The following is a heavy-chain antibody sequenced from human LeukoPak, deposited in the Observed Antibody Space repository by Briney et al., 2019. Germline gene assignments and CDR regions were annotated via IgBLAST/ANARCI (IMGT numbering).Heavy chain of an antibody. Sequence: SETLSLTCTVSGYSISNGYYWGWIRQPPGKGLEWIGSIYHSGSTYYNPSLKSRVTISVDTSKNQFSLKLSSVTAADTAVYYCARDETYSSGWQSNPYYYYMDVWGKGTTVTVSS. D-gene: IGHD6-19*01. CDR3: ARDETYSSGWQSNPYYYYMDV. CDR2: IYHSGST. J-gene: IGHJ6*03. CDR1: GYSISNGYY. V-gene: IGHV4-38-2*02.